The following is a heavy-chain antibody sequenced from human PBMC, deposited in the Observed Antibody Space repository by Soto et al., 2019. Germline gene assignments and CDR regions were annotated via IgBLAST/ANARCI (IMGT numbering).Heavy chain of an antibody. CDR1: GGSISSGSYY. V-gene: IGHV4-30-4*01. CDR3: ASFTYYYDSSGYYY. J-gene: IGHJ4*02. Sequence: PSETLSLTCSVSGGSISSGSYYWSWIRQPPGKGLEWIGYIYYSGSTYYNPSLKSRVTISVDTSKNQFSLKLSSVTAADTAVYYCASFTYYYDSSGYYYWGQGTLVTVAS. CDR2: IYYSGST. D-gene: IGHD3-22*01.